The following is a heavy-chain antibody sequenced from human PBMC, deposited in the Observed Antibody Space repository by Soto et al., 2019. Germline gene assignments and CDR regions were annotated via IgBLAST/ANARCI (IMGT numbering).Heavy chain of an antibody. D-gene: IGHD6-13*01. CDR2: IYYSGST. CDR1: GGSISSGGYY. V-gene: IGHV4-31*03. Sequence: QVQLQESGPGLVKPSQTLSLTCTVSGGSISSGGYYWSWIRQHAGKGLEWIGYIYYSGSTYYNPSLKSRVTISVDTSKNQFSLKLSSVTAADTAVYYCARAKKRIAAAENWFDPWGQGTLVTVSS. CDR3: ARAKKRIAAAENWFDP. J-gene: IGHJ5*02.